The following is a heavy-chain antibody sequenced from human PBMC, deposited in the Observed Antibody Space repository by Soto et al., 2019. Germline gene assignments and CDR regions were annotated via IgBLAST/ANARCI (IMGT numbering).Heavy chain of an antibody. V-gene: IGHV4-39*01. J-gene: IGHJ5*02. Sequence: SETQSHTCTVSAGSISSSSYYWGWIRQPPGKGREWIGRIYYSGSTYYNPSLKSRVTISVDTSKNQFSLKLSSVTAADTAVYYCARPLRAYYYDSSGPGDWFDPWGQGTLVT. D-gene: IGHD3-22*01. CDR2: IYYSGST. CDR1: AGSISSSSYY. CDR3: ARPLRAYYYDSSGPGDWFDP.